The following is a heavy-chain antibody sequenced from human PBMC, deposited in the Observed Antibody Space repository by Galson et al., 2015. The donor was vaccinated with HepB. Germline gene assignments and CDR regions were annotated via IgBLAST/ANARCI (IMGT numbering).Heavy chain of an antibody. J-gene: IGHJ5*02. V-gene: IGHV1-18*01. CDR2: SSAYNHYT. Sequence: SVKVSCKASGYTFSSYSITWVRQAPGQGLEWMGWSSAYNHYTNYAQKLQGRVTMTTDTSTSTAYMELRSLRSDDTAVYYCARGALIVVADANPNNWFDPWGQGTLVTVSS. D-gene: IGHD2-15*01. CDR3: ARGALIVVADANPNNWFDP. CDR1: GYTFSSYS.